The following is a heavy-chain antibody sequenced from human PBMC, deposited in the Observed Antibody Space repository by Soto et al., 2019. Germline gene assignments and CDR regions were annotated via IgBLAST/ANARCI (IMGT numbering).Heavy chain of an antibody. V-gene: IGHV3-23*01. J-gene: IGHJ4*02. CDR3: AKRGTVNAYYYDSSGYFLPLDY. CDR1: GFTFSSYA. D-gene: IGHD3-22*01. Sequence: GGSLRLSCAASGFTFSSYAMSWVRQAPGKGLEWVSAISGSGGSTYYADSVKGRFTISRDNSKNTLYLQMNSLRAEDTAVYYCAKRGTVNAYYYDSSGYFLPLDYWGQGTLVTVSS. CDR2: ISGSGGST.